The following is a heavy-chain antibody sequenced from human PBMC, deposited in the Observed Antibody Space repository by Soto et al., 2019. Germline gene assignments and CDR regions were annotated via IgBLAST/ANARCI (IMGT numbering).Heavy chain of an antibody. V-gene: IGHV4-34*01. CDR2: INHSGSI. D-gene: IGHD3-10*01. CDR1: GGSFSDYH. CDR3: ATFGGATTVIRGSPGDS. Sequence: QVQVQQWGAGLLKPSETLSLTCAVSGGSFSDYHWSWIRQPPGKGLEWIGEINHSGSINYNASLKSRITISVDTSKNQSCLHRSSVTAADTALYPCATFGGATTVIRGSPGDSGGQGTLVTVSS. J-gene: IGHJ4*02.